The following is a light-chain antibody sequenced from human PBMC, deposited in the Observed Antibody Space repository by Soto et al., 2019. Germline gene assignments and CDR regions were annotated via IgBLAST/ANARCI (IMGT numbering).Light chain of an antibody. J-gene: IGKJ1*01. Sequence: DIQRNQSPSILSASVGDRVTITCRASQSIDTWLAWHQQKPGKAPKLLISKASNLENGVPSRFSGSGSGTEFTLTISSLQPDDFATYYCQQYNSYRALGQGTKVDI. CDR2: KAS. V-gene: IGKV1-5*03. CDR3: QQYNSYRA. CDR1: QSIDTW.